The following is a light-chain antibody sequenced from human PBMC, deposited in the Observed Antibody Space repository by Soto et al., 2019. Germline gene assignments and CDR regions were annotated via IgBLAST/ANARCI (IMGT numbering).Light chain of an antibody. Sequence: QSALTQPASVSGSPGQSITISCTGTSSDVGGYKYVSWYQQHPGKAPKVMIYDVDNRPSGVSNRFSGSKSGNTASLTISGLQADDEADYYCSSYTSRGTLLFGGGTKLTVL. CDR2: DVD. J-gene: IGLJ2*01. CDR3: SSYTSRGTLL. V-gene: IGLV2-14*01. CDR1: SSDVGGYKY.